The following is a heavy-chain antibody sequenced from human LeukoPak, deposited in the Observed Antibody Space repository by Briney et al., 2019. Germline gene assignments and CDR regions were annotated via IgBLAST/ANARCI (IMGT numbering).Heavy chain of an antibody. J-gene: IGHJ4*02. D-gene: IGHD3-3*01. Sequence: PSETLSLTCTVSGGSISSSSYYWGWIRQPPGKGLEWIGSIYYSGSTYYNPSLKSRVTMSVDTSKNQFSLKLSSVTAADTAVYYCARDPLLRFLEWSLDYWGQGTLVTVSS. CDR2: IYYSGST. V-gene: IGHV4-39*07. CDR3: ARDPLLRFLEWSLDY. CDR1: GGSISSSSYY.